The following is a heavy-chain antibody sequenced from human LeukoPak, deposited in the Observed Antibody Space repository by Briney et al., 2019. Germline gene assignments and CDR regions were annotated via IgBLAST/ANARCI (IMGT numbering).Heavy chain of an antibody. CDR1: GFTVSSNY. Sequence: PGGSLRLSCAASGFTVSSNYMSWVRQAPGKGLEWVSAISGSGGSTYYADSVKGRFTISRDNSKNTLYLQMNSLRAEDTAVYYCAKITMVRGVKGGAFDIWGQGTMVTVSS. J-gene: IGHJ3*02. CDR2: ISGSGGST. CDR3: AKITMVRGVKGGAFDI. V-gene: IGHV3-23*01. D-gene: IGHD3-10*01.